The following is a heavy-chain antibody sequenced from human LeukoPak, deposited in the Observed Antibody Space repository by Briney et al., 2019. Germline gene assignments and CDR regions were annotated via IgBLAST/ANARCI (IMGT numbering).Heavy chain of an antibody. V-gene: IGHV3-7*01. CDR2: IKQDGSER. Sequence: PGGSLRLSCAASGFTFSSYWMSWVRQAPGKGLEWVANIKQDGSERYYVDSVKGRFTIPRDNAKNSLYLQMNSLRVEDTAVYYCARKGGTTGNWFDPWGQGTLVTVSS. D-gene: IGHD1-1*01. CDR3: ARKGGTTGNWFDP. J-gene: IGHJ5*02. CDR1: GFTFSSYW.